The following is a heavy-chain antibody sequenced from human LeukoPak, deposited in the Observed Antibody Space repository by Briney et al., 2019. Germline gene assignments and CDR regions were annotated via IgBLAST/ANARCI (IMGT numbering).Heavy chain of an antibody. V-gene: IGHV1-69*01. J-gene: IGHJ6*03. D-gene: IGHD2-2*02. CDR3: ARRLGPVRYCSSTSCYKDSGDNVYYYYYMDV. Sequence: PVEVSCKASVCTVCGYALSWVLQAPGQGPQSLGGHIPHSGSATYSQKFRGRVTITADESTSTAYMELSSLRSEDTAVYYCARRLGPVRYCSSTSCYKDSGDNVYYYYYMDVWGKGTTVTVSS. CDR2: HIPHSGSA. CDR1: VCTVCGYA.